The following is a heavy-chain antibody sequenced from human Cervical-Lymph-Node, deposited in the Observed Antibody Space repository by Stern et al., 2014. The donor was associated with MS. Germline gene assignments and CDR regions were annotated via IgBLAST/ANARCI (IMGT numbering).Heavy chain of an antibody. J-gene: IGHJ6*02. CDR3: ARGGRYTGMDV. CDR2: IKQDGSEK. D-gene: IGHD5-18*01. Sequence: EMQLVESGGGLVQPGGSLRLSCAASGFTFSSGWMSWVRQAPGKGLEWEASIKQDGSEKYYVDSVKGRVTTSRDNAKNSLYLQMNSLRVEDMAVYYCARGGRYTGMDVWGQGTTVTVSS. V-gene: IGHV3-7*04. CDR1: GFTFSSGW.